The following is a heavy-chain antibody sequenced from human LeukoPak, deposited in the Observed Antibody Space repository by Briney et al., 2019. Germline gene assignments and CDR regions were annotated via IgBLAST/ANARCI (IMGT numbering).Heavy chain of an antibody. D-gene: IGHD6-19*01. V-gene: IGHV3-23*01. CDR2: IGSGSAGT. J-gene: IGHJ5*02. CDR3: ARPRLPVAGTRWFDP. CDR1: GFSFGAYA. Sequence: PGGSLRLSCAASGFSFGAYAMSWVRQAPGKGLEWVSAIGSGSAGTHYADSVKGRFTIYRDDSKNTLYLQMNSLRAEDTALYYCARPRLPVAGTRWFDPWGQGTLVTVSS.